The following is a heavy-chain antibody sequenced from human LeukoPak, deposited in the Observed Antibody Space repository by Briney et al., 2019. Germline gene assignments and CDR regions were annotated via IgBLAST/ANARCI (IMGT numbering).Heavy chain of an antibody. CDR3: ARGKSSVWPVGLCMDV. J-gene: IGHJ6*02. V-gene: IGHV1-46*01. CDR1: GYSFTNYY. Sequence: ASVKVSCKASGYSFTNYYMHWVRQAPGQGLEWMGLINPSAGTTTYAQKCQGRVTVTRDTSTSTVYMDLSSLKSEDTAVYYCARGKSSVWPVGLCMDVWGQGTTVTVSS. D-gene: IGHD6-19*01. CDR2: INPSAGTT.